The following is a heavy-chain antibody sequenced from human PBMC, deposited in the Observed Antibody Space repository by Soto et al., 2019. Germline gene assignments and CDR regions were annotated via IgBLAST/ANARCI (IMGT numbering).Heavy chain of an antibody. J-gene: IGHJ5*02. V-gene: IGHV3-23*01. CDR1: GFHTSFYS. CDR2: LSRSGGAT. D-gene: IGHD1-7*01. Sequence: PGGALRLSCPASGFHTSFYSMSWVRQTPGKGLEWVAALSRSGGATYYADSVRGRFTISRDASKDTLFLQMSNLRAEDTALYYCSKGEMSTIRNSFDPWGQGTLVTVSA. CDR3: SKGEMSTIRNSFDP.